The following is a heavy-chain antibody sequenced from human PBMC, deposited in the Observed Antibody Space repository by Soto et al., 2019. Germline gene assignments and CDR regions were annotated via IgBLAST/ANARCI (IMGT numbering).Heavy chain of an antibody. J-gene: IGHJ3*02. Sequence: GGSLRLSCAASGFTFSDCYMTWIRQAPGKGLEWVSYISSTGGIIYYADSVKGRFTISRDNAKNSLYLQMNGLRAEDTAVYFCARRYCSGGTCYSRGAFDIWGQGTLVTVSS. CDR3: ARRYCSGGTCYSRGAFDI. V-gene: IGHV3-11*01. CDR2: ISSTGGII. D-gene: IGHD2-15*01. CDR1: GFTFSDCY.